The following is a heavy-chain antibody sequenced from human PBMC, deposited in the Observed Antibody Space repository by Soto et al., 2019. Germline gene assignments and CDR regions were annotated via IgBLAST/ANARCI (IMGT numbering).Heavy chain of an antibody. Sequence: SETLSLTCTVSGRSISSVNYYWSWIRQPPGKGLEWIGYIYYSGSTYYNPALKSPVTISVDTSKNQFSLKLSSVTAADTAVHYCARGYYDSGGYYQFDCWGQGTLVTVSS. CDR1: GRSISSVNYY. J-gene: IGHJ4*02. V-gene: IGHV4-30-4*01. D-gene: IGHD3-10*01. CDR2: IYYSGST. CDR3: ARGYYDSGGYYQFDC.